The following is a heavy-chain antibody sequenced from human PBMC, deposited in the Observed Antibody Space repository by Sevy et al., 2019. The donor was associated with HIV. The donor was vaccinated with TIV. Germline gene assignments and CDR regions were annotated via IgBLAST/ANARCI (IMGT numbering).Heavy chain of an antibody. Sequence: ASVKVSCKASGYTFTSYDINWVRQATGLGLEWMGWMNPNSGNTGYAQKFQGRVTITRNTSISTAYMELSSLRSEDTAVYYCARVLGHYGMDVWGQGTTVTVSS. V-gene: IGHV1-8*03. J-gene: IGHJ6*02. CDR1: GYTFTSYD. CDR3: ARVLGHYGMDV. D-gene: IGHD7-27*01. CDR2: MNPNSGNT.